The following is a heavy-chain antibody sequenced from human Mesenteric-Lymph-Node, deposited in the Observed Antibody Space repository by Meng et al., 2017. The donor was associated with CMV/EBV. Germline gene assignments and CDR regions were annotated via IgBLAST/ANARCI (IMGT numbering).Heavy chain of an antibody. Sequence: SETLSLTCTVSGGSISSGGYYWSWIRQHPGKGLEWIGYIYYSGSTYYNPSLKSRVTISVDTSKNQFSLKLSSVTAADTAVYYCARGPYSSGWGGYYYYYGMDVWGQGTTVTVSS. J-gene: IGHJ6*02. CDR2: IYYSGST. V-gene: IGHV4-31*03. CDR1: GGSISSGGYY. CDR3: ARGPYSSGWGGYYYYYGMDV. D-gene: IGHD6-19*01.